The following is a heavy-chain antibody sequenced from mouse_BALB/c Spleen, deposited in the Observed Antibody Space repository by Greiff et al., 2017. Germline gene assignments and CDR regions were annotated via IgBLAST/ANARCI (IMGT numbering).Heavy chain of an antibody. D-gene: IGHD1-1*01. V-gene: IGHV5-6-2*01. CDR3: ARHGHYGSSYWYFDY. J-gene: IGHJ2*01. Sequence: DVMLVESGGGLVKLGGSLKLSCAASGFTFSSYYMSWVRQTPEKRLELVAAINSNGGSTYYPDTVKGRFTISRDNAKNTLYLQMSSLKSEDTALYYCARHGHYGSSYWYFDYWGQGTTLTVSS. CDR2: INSNGGST. CDR1: GFTFSSYY.